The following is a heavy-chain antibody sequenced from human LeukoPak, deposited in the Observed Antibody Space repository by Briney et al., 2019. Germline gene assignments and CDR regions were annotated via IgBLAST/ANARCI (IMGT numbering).Heavy chain of an antibody. CDR2: ISSSSSYI. CDR3: ARDSYCSSTSCYRGHFDS. D-gene: IGHD2-2*01. Sequence: PGGSLRLSCAASGFTFSGYSMNWVRQAPGKGLEWVSSISSSSSYIYYADSVKGRFTISRDNARKSMSLQMNSLRAEDTAVYYCARDSYCSSTSCYRGHFDSWGQGVLVTVSS. V-gene: IGHV3-21*01. J-gene: IGHJ4*02. CDR1: GFTFSGYS.